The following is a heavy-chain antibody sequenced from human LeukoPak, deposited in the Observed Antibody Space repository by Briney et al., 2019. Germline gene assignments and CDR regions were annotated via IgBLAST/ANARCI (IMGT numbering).Heavy chain of an antibody. J-gene: IGHJ4*02. CDR3: AKGNSGWYDY. D-gene: IGHD6-19*01. CDR1: GFTFTSYS. V-gene: IGHV3-23*01. Sequence: PGGSLRLSCAASGFTFTSYSMNWVRQAPGKGLEWVSRISGSGGSTYYADSVKGRFTISRDNSKNTLYMQMNSLRAEDTAVYYCAKGNSGWYDYWGQGTLVTVSS. CDR2: ISGSGGST.